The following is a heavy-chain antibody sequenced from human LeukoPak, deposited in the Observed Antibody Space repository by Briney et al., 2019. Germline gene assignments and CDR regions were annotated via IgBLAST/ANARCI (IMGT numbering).Heavy chain of an antibody. CDR1: GGSISSGGYY. J-gene: IGHJ5*02. CDR2: IYYSGST. Sequence: SETLSLTCTVSGGSISSGGYYWSWIRQHPGTGLEWIGYIYYSGSTYYNPSLKSRVTISVDTSKNQFSLKLSSVTAADTAVYYCASVYLVVPAAIWFDPWGQGTLVTVSS. V-gene: IGHV4-31*03. D-gene: IGHD2-2*02. CDR3: ASVYLVVPAAIWFDP.